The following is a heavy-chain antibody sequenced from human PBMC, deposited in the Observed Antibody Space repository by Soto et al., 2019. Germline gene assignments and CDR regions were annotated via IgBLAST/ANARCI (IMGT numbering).Heavy chain of an antibody. Sequence: QVQLQQWGAGLLKPSETLSLTCAVYGGSFSGYYWSWIRQPPGKGLEWIGEINHSGSTNYNPSLKSRVTITVDTTKNQCTLKLSAVTAADTAVYYCARGGNRGYAYWGQGTLVTVSS. D-gene: IGHD5-12*01. CDR2: INHSGST. CDR1: GGSFSGYY. V-gene: IGHV4-34*01. CDR3: ARGGNRGYAY. J-gene: IGHJ4*02.